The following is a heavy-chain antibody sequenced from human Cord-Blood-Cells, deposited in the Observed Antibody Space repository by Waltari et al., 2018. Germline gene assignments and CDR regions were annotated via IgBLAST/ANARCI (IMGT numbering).Heavy chain of an antibody. J-gene: IGHJ5*02. Sequence: QVQLVQSGAEVKKPGASVKVSCKASGYTFTSYDINWVRPATGQGLEWMGWMNPNSGNTGYAQKFQGIVTMTRNTSISTAYMELSSLRSEDTAVYYCARRGLFWKLTGDNWFDPWGQGTLVTVSS. CDR1: GYTFTSYD. CDR2: MNPNSGNT. D-gene: IGHD7-27*01. V-gene: IGHV1-8*01. CDR3: ARRGLFWKLTGDNWFDP.